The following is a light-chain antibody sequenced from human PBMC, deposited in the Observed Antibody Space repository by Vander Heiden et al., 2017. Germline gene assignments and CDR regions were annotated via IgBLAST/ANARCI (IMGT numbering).Light chain of an antibody. CDR3: RVWGVSSDHPVV. J-gene: IGLJ2*01. CDR1: NIATRS. CDR2: DDN. V-gene: IGLV3-21*02. Sequence: SHVLTQPPSASVPPGQPARIACGRNNIATRSLPWYRQKPGQAPVVVYDDNDWPSWIPQRFSCSTSGNTATLTISRGEAGDEADYYCRVWGVSSDHPVVFGGGTKLTVL.